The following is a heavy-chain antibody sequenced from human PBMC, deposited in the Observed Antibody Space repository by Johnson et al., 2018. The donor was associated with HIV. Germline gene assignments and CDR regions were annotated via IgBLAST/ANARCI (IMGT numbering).Heavy chain of an antibody. D-gene: IGHD6-19*01. Sequence: QVQLVESGGGLVQPGGSLRLSCAASGFTFSSYAMHWVRQAPGKGLEWVAVISYDGSNKYYADSVKGRFTISRDNAQNSLYLQMNSLRAEDTAVYYCAREMGWEDAFDIWGQGTMVSVSS. CDR2: ISYDGSNK. CDR3: AREMGWEDAFDI. V-gene: IGHV3-30-3*01. J-gene: IGHJ3*02. CDR1: GFTFSSYA.